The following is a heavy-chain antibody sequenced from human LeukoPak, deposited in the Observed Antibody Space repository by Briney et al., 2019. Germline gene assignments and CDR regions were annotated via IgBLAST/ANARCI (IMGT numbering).Heavy chain of an antibody. CDR1: GGTFSSYA. Sequence: GASVKVSCKASGGTFSSYAISWVRQAPGQGLEWMEGIIPIFGTANYAQKFQGRVTITADESTSTAYMELSSLRSEDTAVYYCARDTVYCSGGSCYSRWFDPWGQGTLVTVSS. J-gene: IGHJ5*02. D-gene: IGHD2-15*01. V-gene: IGHV1-69*13. CDR3: ARDTVYCSGGSCYSRWFDP. CDR2: IIPIFGTA.